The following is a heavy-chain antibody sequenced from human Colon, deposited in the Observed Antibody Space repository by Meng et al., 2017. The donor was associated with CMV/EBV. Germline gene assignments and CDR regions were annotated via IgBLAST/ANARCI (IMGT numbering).Heavy chain of an antibody. D-gene: IGHD1-14*01. CDR1: GFTFDDYA. Sequence: SLKISCAASGFTFDDYAMHWVRQAPGKGLEWVSGISWNSGSIGYADSVKGRFTISRDNAKNTLYLQMNSLRAEDTAFYYCITEAPGGDYWGQGTLVTVSS. J-gene: IGHJ4*02. CDR3: ITEAPGGDY. CDR2: ISWNSGSI. V-gene: IGHV3-9*01.